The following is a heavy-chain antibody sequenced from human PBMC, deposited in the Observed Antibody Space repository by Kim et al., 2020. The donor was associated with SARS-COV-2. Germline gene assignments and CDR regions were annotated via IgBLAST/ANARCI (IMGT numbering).Heavy chain of an antibody. J-gene: IGHJ3*02. D-gene: IGHD1-1*01. Sequence: YSPAHDGRDTIEVDTSKNQYSLKVSYVTAADTAVYYCARRHATASGAFDIWGQGTMVTVSS. V-gene: IGHV4-59*08. CDR3: ARRHATASGAFDI.